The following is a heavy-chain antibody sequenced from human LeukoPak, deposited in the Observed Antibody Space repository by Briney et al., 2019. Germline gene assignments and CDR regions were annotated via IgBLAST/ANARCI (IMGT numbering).Heavy chain of an antibody. CDR3: ARGRAAGGSGSYWFDP. J-gene: IGHJ5*02. CDR2: IRYDGSNK. V-gene: IGHV3-30*02. CDR1: GFTFSSYG. D-gene: IGHD3-10*01. Sequence: GGSLRLSCAASGFTFSSYGMHWVRQAPGKGLEWVAFIRYDGSNKYYADSVKGRFTISRDNSKNTLYLQMNSLRADDTAVYYCARGRAAGGSGSYWFDPWGQGTLVTVSS.